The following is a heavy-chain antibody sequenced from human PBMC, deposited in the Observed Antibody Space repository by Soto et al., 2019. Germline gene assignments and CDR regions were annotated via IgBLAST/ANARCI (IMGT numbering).Heavy chain of an antibody. Sequence: QVQLQQWGAGLLKPSETLSLTCAVYGGSFSGYYWSWIRQPPGKGLEWIGEINHSGSTNYNPSLKSRVTLSVDTSTNQFSLKLSSVTAADTAVYYCARGVATVVTSYFDYWGQGTLVTVSS. CDR1: GGSFSGYY. V-gene: IGHV4-34*01. CDR3: ARGVATVVTSYFDY. D-gene: IGHD5-12*01. J-gene: IGHJ4*02. CDR2: INHSGST.